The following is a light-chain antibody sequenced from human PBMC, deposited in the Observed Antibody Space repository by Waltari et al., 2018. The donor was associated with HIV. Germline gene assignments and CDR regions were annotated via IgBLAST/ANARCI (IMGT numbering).Light chain of an antibody. CDR2: KAS. CDR1: QSISSW. V-gene: IGKV1-5*03. Sequence: DIQMTQSPSTLSASVGDRVTITCRASQSISSWLAWYQQKPGKAPKLLSYKASSLESGVPSRFSGSGSGTEFTLTITSLQPDDFATYYGQQYNSYPYTFGQGTKLEI. J-gene: IGKJ2*01. CDR3: QQYNSYPYT.